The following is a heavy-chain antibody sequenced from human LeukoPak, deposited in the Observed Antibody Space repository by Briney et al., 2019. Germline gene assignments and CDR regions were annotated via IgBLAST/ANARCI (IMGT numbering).Heavy chain of an antibody. D-gene: IGHD1-14*01. CDR2: IYYSGRT. V-gene: IGHV4-59*01. CDR1: GGSISNYY. Sequence: SETLSLTCTVSGGSISNYYWSWIRQPPGKGLEWIGYIYYSGRTNYNPSLMSRVTISVDTSKTQFSLKLSSVTAADTAVYYCARYRNEALFAFDIWGQGTMVTVSS. J-gene: IGHJ3*02. CDR3: ARYRNEALFAFDI.